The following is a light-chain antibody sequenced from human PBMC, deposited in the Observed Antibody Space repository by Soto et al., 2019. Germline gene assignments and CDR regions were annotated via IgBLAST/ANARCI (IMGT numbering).Light chain of an antibody. CDR2: EVN. CDR1: GSDVGAYNL. CDR3: CSYAGTVAYV. J-gene: IGLJ1*01. V-gene: IGLV2-23*02. Sequence: ASGTSVPVEGRPITNDRTGSDVGAYNLVSWYQQHPGKAPKLIICEVNTRPSGISNRFSGSKSGDTASLTISGLQAEDEADYFCCSYAGTVAYVFGTGTKFTVL.